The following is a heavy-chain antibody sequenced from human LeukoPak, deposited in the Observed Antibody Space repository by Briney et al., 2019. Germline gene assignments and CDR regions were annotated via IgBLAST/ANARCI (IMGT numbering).Heavy chain of an antibody. Sequence: PSETLSLTCTVSGGSISSYYWSWIRPPPGKGLEWIGYIYYSGSTNYNPSLKSRVTISVDTSKNQFSLKLSSVTAADTAVYYCASSIAAAANYYYYGMDVWGQGTTVTVSS. CDR2: IYYSGST. D-gene: IGHD6-13*01. CDR1: GGSISSYY. V-gene: IGHV4-59*01. J-gene: IGHJ6*02. CDR3: ASSIAAAANYYYYGMDV.